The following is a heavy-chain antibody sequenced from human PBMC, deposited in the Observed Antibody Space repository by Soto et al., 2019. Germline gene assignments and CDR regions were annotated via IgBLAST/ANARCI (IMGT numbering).Heavy chain of an antibody. V-gene: IGHV3-30*03. CDR3: ARYSGKYQGPIDY. J-gene: IGHJ4*02. D-gene: IGHD1-26*01. CDR1: GFTFSHYG. Sequence: QVQLVESGGGVVQPGRSLRLSCAASGFTFSHYGIHWVRQAPGKGREWLAVISYDGSNKHYADSVKGRFTVSRDNSKNPLYLQMNSLRADDTAVYFCARYSGKYQGPIDYWGQGTLVTVSS. CDR2: ISYDGSNK.